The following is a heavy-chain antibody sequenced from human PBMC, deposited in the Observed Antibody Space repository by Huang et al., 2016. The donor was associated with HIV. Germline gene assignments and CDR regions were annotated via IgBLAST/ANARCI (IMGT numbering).Heavy chain of an antibody. CDR2: IYYSGSS. Sequence: QVQLQESGPGLVKPSQTLSLTCTVSGDSIRSGGYYWTWIRQSPAKGLEWIGYIYYSGSSDYKPSLKSRVSISIDAFKNRVSLKLKSVTGADTAVYYCARAPATHSVFFYWGQGTLVTVSA. V-gene: IGHV4-30-4*08. J-gene: IGHJ4*02. CDR1: GDSIRSGGYY. D-gene: IGHD3-3*01. CDR3: ARAPATHSVFFY.